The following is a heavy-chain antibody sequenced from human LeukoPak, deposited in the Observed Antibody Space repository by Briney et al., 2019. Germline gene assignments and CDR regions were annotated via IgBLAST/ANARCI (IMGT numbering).Heavy chain of an antibody. J-gene: IGHJ4*02. CDR1: GYTFTSYD. D-gene: IGHD1-1*01. Sequence: ASVKVSCKTSGYTFTSYDINWVRQATGQGLEWMGWMNPNSGNTGYAQKFQGRVTMTRNTSISTAYMELSSLRSEDTAVYYCARGTTRRKGDYVVYWGQGTLVTVSS. V-gene: IGHV1-8*01. CDR3: ARGTTRRKGDYVVY. CDR2: MNPNSGNT.